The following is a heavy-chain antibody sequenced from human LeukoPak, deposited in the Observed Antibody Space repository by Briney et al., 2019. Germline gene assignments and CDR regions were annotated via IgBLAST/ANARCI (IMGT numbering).Heavy chain of an antibody. V-gene: IGHV5-51*01. J-gene: IGHJ4*02. CDR3: ARASGDGRFDY. D-gene: IGHD4-17*01. CDR1: GYNFMTYW. CDR2: IYPGESDI. Sequence: GESLKISCKVSGYNFMTYWIGWVRQMPGKGLEWMGIIYPGESDIRYSPSSQGQVTISADKSISTAYLQWSSLKASDTAIYYCARASGDGRFDYWGQGTLVTVSS.